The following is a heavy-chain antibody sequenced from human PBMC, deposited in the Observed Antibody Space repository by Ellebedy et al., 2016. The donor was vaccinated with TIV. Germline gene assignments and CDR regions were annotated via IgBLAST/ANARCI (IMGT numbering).Heavy chain of an antibody. CDR2: LYSGGSI. CDR1: GFIVSNNY. CDR3: AREAGYYGSGRGGFDI. V-gene: IGHV3-53*01. D-gene: IGHD3-10*01. J-gene: IGHJ3*02. Sequence: LSLTXXASGFIVSNNYMNWVRQAPGKGPEWVSVLYSGGSIDYADSVKGRFTVSRDISKNTVYLQMNSLRVEDTAVYYCAREAGYYGSGRGGFDIWGQGTMVTVSS.